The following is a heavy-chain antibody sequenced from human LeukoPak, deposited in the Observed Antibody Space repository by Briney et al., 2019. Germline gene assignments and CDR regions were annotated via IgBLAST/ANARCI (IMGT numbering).Heavy chain of an antibody. V-gene: IGHV3-15*04. CDR2: IESKSDGGTT. CDR1: GFTFTDAW. D-gene: IGHD1-26*01. J-gene: IGHJ4*02. Sequence: PGGSLRLSCAASGFTFTDAWMSWVRQAPGKGLEWVGSIESKSDGGTTYYAAPVKGRFTISRDDLKNTLYLQMNSLKTEDTAVYFCTLDDVGLAPDYWGQGTLVTVSS. CDR3: TLDDVGLAPDY.